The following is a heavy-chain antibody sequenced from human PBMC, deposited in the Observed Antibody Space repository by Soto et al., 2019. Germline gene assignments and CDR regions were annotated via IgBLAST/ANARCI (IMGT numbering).Heavy chain of an antibody. CDR1: GGSINTFY. Sequence: SETLSLTCTVSGGSINTFYWSWVRQPAGKGLEWIGRIFSSGSTSFNPSLESRVAMSVDTSKDHFSLTLSSLTAADTAVYFCARLAYSGYLQTWGQGSLVTVSS. V-gene: IGHV4-4*07. CDR2: IFSSGST. J-gene: IGHJ1*01. D-gene: IGHD1-26*01. CDR3: ARLAYSGYLQT.